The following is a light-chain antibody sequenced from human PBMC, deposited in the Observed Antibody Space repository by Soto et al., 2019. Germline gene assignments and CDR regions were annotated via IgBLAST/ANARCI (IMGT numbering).Light chain of an antibody. Sequence: QSVLTQPPSVSGAPGQRVTISCTGTSSNIGAGFDVHWYQKLPGTAPKLLIFDNTNRPSGVPDRFSASRSGTSASLAITGLQAGEEADYFCQSYDSSLSGSLVFGGGTKLTVL. CDR1: SSNIGAGFD. CDR3: QSYDSSLSGSLV. CDR2: DNT. V-gene: IGLV1-40*01. J-gene: IGLJ2*01.